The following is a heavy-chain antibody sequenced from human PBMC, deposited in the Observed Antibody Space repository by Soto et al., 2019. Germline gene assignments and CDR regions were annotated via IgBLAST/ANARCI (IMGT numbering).Heavy chain of an antibody. Sequence: SETLSLTCAVYGGSFSGYYWSWIRQPPGKGLEWIGEINHSGSTNYNPSLKSRVTISVDTSKNQFSLKLSSVTAADTAVYYCARGGFVSGSNYDYYYYYGMDVWGQGTMVTVSS. CDR2: INHSGST. J-gene: IGHJ6*02. V-gene: IGHV4-34*01. CDR1: GGSFSGYY. CDR3: ARGGFVSGSNYDYYYYYGMDV. D-gene: IGHD4-4*01.